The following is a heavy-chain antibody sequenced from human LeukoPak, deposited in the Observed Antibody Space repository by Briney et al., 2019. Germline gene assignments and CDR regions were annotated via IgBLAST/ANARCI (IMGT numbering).Heavy chain of an antibody. CDR3: ARGNSGHCTGATCYALDY. D-gene: IGHD2-2*01. CDR1: GFTFSSYA. V-gene: IGHV3-23*01. Sequence: PGGSLRLSCAASGFTFSSYAMSFLRRAPGKGLEWVSAISDDFCTYHADSVKGRFTISRDNSRNTLYLQMTSLRAEDTAVYYCARGNSGHCTGATCYALDYWGQGTLVTVSS. J-gene: IGHJ4*02. CDR2: ISDDFCT.